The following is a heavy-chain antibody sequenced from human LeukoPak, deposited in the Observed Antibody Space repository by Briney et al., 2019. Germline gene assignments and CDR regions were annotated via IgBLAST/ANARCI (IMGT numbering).Heavy chain of an antibody. CDR2: ISSGGTTI. CDR1: GFSFSTST. J-gene: IGHJ5*02. V-gene: IGHV3-48*03. Sequence: GGSLRLSCTASGFSFSTSTMNWVRQAPGEALEWVAYISSGGTTIYYADSVKGRFTISRDNAKNSLYLQMNSLRAEDTAVYYCARTKTGYSSGWWLFDPWGQGTLVT. CDR3: ARTKTGYSSGWWLFDP. D-gene: IGHD6-19*01.